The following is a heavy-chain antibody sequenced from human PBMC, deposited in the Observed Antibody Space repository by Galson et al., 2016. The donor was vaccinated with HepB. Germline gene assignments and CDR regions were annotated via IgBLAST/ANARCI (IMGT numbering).Heavy chain of an antibody. D-gene: IGHD3-22*01. Sequence: TLSLTCTVSGDSINSGGYFWSWIRQHPGKGLEWIGYIYYSGSTYYNPSLKSRVTISVDTSKNLFSLKLSSVTAADTAVYYCARRTDYYSCGQYLDYWGQGTLVTVSS. V-gene: IGHV4-31*03. CDR2: IYYSGST. CDR3: ARRTDYYSCGQYLDY. CDR1: GDSINSGGYF. J-gene: IGHJ4*02.